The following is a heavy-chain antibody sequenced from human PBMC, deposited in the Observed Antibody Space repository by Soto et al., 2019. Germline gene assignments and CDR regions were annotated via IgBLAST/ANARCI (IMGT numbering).Heavy chain of an antibody. CDR2: FDPEDGET. CDR3: ATVLDTAMVKYFDY. V-gene: IGHV1-24*01. CDR1: GYTVTELS. D-gene: IGHD5-18*01. Sequence: ASVKVSCKVSGYTVTELSMHWVRQAPGKGLEWMGGFDPEDGETIYAQKFQGRVTMTEDTSTDTAYMELSSLRSEDTAVYYCATVLDTAMVKYFDYWGQGTLVTVSS. J-gene: IGHJ4*02.